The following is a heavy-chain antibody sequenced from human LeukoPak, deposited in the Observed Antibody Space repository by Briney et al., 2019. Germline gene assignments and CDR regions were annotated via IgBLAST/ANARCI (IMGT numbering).Heavy chain of an antibody. CDR1: GGTFSSYA. CDR2: IIPIFCTA. J-gene: IGHJ5*02. Sequence: SVKVSCKSSGGTFSSYAISWVRQAPGQGLEWMGGIIPIFCTANSAQKFQGRVTITTDGSTSTAYMELSSLRSEDTAVSYCASARIAAAGVTGDWFDPWGQGTLVTVSS. V-gene: IGHV1-69*05. D-gene: IGHD6-13*01. CDR3: ASARIAAAGVTGDWFDP.